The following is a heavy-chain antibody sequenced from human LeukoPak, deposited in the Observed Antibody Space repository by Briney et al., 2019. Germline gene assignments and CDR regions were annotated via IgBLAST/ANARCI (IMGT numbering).Heavy chain of an antibody. CDR2: ISGGSSTK. V-gene: IGHV3-48*01. Sequence: GGSLRLSGVASGFIFSSYSMNWARQAPGKGLEWISYISGGSSTKYYADFVKGRSTISRDNAKNSLYLQMNSLRAEDTAVYYCARDFRGDGYTPLGYWGQGILVTVSS. J-gene: IGHJ4*02. D-gene: IGHD5-24*01. CDR1: GFIFSSYS. CDR3: ARDFRGDGYTPLGY.